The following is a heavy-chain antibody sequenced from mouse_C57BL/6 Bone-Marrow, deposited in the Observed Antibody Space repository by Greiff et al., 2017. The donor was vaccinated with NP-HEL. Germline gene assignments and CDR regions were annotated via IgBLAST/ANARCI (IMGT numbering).Heavy chain of an antibody. V-gene: IGHV2-2*01. J-gene: IGHJ3*01. CDR2: IWSGGST. CDR3: ARSPHYYGSSPFAY. D-gene: IGHD1-1*01. CDR1: GFSLTSYG. Sequence: VKVEESGPGLVQPSQSLSITCTVSGFSLTSYGVHWVRQSPGKGLEWLGVIWSGGSTDYNAAFISRLSISKDNSKSQVFFKMNSLQADDTAIYYCARSPHYYGSSPFAYWGQGTLVTVSA.